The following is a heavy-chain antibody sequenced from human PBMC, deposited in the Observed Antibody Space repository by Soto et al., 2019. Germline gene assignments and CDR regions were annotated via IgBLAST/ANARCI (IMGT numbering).Heavy chain of an antibody. V-gene: IGHV3-21*01. CDR2: ISSSSSYI. CDR3: AREVCIAARPYYYYGMDF. D-gene: IGHD6-6*01. Sequence: EVQLVESGGGLVKPGGSLRRSCAASGFTFSSYSMNWVRQAPGKGLEWGSSISSSSSYIYYADSLKGRFTISIDNAKTSLDLQMNSMSSEETTEYYCAREVCIAARPYYYYGMDFWGQGTTVTVSS. J-gene: IGHJ6*02. CDR1: GFTFSSYS.